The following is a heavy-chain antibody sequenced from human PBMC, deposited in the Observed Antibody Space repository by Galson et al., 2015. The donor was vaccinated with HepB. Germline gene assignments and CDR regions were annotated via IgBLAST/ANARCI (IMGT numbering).Heavy chain of an antibody. CDR3: VRQDCYGGSCYFNNWFDS. CDR2: IDPDDSYT. Sequence: QSGAEVKKPGESLRISCEISGYDFTDYWIIWVRLMSGKGLEWVGRIDPDDSYTNYNPSLQGRVTISADKSINTVYLQWSSLKASDTAIYYCVRQDCYGGSCYFNNWFDSWGQGTLVTVSS. J-gene: IGHJ5*01. D-gene: IGHD2-8*02. CDR1: GYDFTDYW. V-gene: IGHV5-10-1*01.